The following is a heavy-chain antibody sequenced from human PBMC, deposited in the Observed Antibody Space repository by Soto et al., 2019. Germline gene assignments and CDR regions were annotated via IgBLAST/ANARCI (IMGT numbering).Heavy chain of an antibody. V-gene: IGHV4-31*03. J-gene: IGHJ5*02. CDR2: IYYTGST. CDR1: GGSINSGGYY. CDR3: AREGADPLITPFNWFDP. D-gene: IGHD3-16*01. Sequence: KTSETLSLTCTVSGGSINSGGYYWSWIRQHPGKALEWIGYIYYTGSTAYNPSLQSRVTLSVDTSKNQFSLKVNSVTAADTAVYYCAREGADPLITPFNWFDPWGQGTLVTVSS.